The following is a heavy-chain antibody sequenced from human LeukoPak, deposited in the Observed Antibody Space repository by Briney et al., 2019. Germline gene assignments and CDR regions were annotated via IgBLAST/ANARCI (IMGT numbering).Heavy chain of an antibody. Sequence: GGSLTLSCAASGFSFSNYWMSWVRQAPGKGLEWLANIKNDGSEKYYVDSVKGRFTISRDNAKNPLYLQMNSLRAEDTAVYYCAKTYYYGSGSYWGQGTLVTVSS. J-gene: IGHJ4*02. D-gene: IGHD3-10*01. V-gene: IGHV3-7*01. CDR3: AKTYYYGSGSY. CDR2: IKNDGSEK. CDR1: GFSFSNYW.